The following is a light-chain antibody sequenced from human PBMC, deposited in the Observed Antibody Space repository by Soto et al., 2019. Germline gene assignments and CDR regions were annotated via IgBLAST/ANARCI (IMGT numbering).Light chain of an antibody. CDR3: ATWDDSLHGPV. Sequence: QSVLTQPASVSGSPGQSITISCTGTSGNVGSYNLVSWYQQHPGEAPKLMIFEASKRPSGVSNRFSGSKSGNTASLTISGLQAEDEADYYCATWDDSLHGPVFGGGTKLTVL. V-gene: IGLV2-23*01. CDR2: EAS. CDR1: SGNVGSYNL. J-gene: IGLJ3*02.